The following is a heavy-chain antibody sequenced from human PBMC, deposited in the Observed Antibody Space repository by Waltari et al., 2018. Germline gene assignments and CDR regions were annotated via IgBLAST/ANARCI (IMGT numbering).Heavy chain of an antibody. CDR1: GGTFSSYA. J-gene: IGHJ4*02. Sequence: QVQLVQSGAEVKKPGSSVKVSCKASGGTFSSYAISWVRQAPGQGLEWMGGIIPIFGKANSARKFQGRVTITADEYTSTAYMELSSLSSEDTAVYYCAREGPLGLDYWGQGTLVTVSS. CDR2: IIPIFGKA. CDR3: AREGPLGLDY. V-gene: IGHV1-69*12. D-gene: IGHD3-16*01.